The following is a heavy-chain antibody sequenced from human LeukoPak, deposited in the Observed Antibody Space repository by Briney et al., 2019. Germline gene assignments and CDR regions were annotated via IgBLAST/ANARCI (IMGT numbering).Heavy chain of an antibody. V-gene: IGHV1-2*06. CDR3: ARDGLLWFGELLNYYMDV. CDR1: GGTFSSYA. D-gene: IGHD3-10*01. J-gene: IGHJ6*03. CDR2: INPNSGGT. Sequence: WASVKVSCKASGGTFSSYAISWVRQAPGQGLEWMGRINPNSGGTNYAQKFQGRVTMTRDTSISTAYMELSRLRSDDTAVYYCARDGLLWFGELLNYYMDVWGKGTTVAVSS.